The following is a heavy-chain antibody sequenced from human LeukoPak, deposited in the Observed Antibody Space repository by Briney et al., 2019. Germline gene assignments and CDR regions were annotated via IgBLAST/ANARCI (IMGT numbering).Heavy chain of an antibody. CDR1: GYTFNGFY. Sequence: GASVKVSCKASGYTFNGFYMHWVRQAPGQGLEWMGWINPNTGDTKYAQRFQGRVTMTRDTSIGTAYMELRSVRSDDTAVYYCARQHYYATGPYHYYMDVWGRGTTVTISS. V-gene: IGHV1-2*02. J-gene: IGHJ6*03. CDR2: INPNTGDT. D-gene: IGHD2-8*01. CDR3: ARQHYYATGPYHYYMDV.